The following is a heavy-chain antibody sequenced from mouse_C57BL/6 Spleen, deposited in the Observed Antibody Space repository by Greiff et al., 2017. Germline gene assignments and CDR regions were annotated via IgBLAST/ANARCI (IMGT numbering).Heavy chain of an antibody. CDR2: IYPGDGDT. CDR3: ARHHWYFDV. Sequence: VKLQESGPELVKPGASVKISCKASGYAFSSSWMNWVKQRPGKGLEWIGRIYPGDGDTNYNGKFKGKATLTADKSSSTAYMQLSSLTSEDSAVYFCARHHWYFDVWGTGTTVTVSS. V-gene: IGHV1-82*01. J-gene: IGHJ1*03. CDR1: GYAFSSSW.